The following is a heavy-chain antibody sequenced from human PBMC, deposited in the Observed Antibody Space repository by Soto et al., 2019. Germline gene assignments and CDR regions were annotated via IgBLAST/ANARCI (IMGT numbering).Heavy chain of an antibody. Sequence: SETLSLTCAVSGYSISNGDYWGWIRQAPGKGLEWIGSVYYSGSTHYEPSLRGRIAISVDTLKNQFPLRLPSVTAADTAMYFCARNTSTYFDSWGQGIPVTVSS. V-gene: IGHV4-38-2*01. CDR3: ARNTSTYFDS. CDR1: GYSISNGDY. CDR2: VYYSGST. J-gene: IGHJ4*02.